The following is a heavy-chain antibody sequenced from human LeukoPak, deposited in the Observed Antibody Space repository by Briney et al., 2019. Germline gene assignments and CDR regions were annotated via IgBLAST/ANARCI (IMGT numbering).Heavy chain of an antibody. Sequence: ASVKVSCKVSGYTLIELSMHWVRQAPGKGLEWMGGFDPEDGETIYAQKFQGRVTMTEDTSTDTAYMELSSLRSEDTAVYYCATGVGYCSGSSCYRGRYYYYGMDVWGQGTTVTVSS. V-gene: IGHV1-24*01. CDR3: ATGVGYCSGSSCYRGRYYYYGMDV. D-gene: IGHD2-15*01. CDR2: FDPEDGET. CDR1: GYTLIELS. J-gene: IGHJ6*02.